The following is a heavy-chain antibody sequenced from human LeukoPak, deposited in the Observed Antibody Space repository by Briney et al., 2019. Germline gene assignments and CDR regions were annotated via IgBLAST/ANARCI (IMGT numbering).Heavy chain of an antibody. J-gene: IGHJ4*02. D-gene: IGHD5-24*01. CDR2: IKQDGSEK. CDR1: RFTFSSHA. Sequence: GGSLRLSCAASRFTFSSHAMSWVRQAPGKGLEWVANIKQDGSEKYYVDSVKGRFTISRDNAKNSLYLQMNSLRAEDTAVYYCASRRDLDYWGQGTLVTVSS. CDR3: ASRRDLDY. V-gene: IGHV3-7*01.